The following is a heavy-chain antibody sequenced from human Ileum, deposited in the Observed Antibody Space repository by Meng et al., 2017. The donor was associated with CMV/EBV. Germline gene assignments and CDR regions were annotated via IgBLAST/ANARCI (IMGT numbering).Heavy chain of an antibody. CDR3: AREIEKPGNWYFDL. V-gene: IGHV3-13*01. Sequence: GESLKISCTTSGFTFSSYDMHWVRQATGNGLEWVSAIGPAGDTYYSASVKGRFTISRENAKNSLYLQMNSLRAGDTAVYYCAREIEKPGNWYFDLWGRGTLVTVSS. CDR2: IGPAGDT. J-gene: IGHJ2*01. CDR1: GFTFSSYD. D-gene: IGHD1-1*01.